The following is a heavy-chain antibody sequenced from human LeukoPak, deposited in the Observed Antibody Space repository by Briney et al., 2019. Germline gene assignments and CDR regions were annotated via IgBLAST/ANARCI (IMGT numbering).Heavy chain of an antibody. D-gene: IGHD5-24*01. CDR1: GFTFSSYW. V-gene: IGHV3-7*04. CDR3: ARETETANLDY. J-gene: IGHJ4*02. Sequence: GGSLRLSCTASGFTFSSYWMNWVRQAPGKGLEWVANIKQDGSEKYYVDSVKGRFTISRDNAKKSLYLQMNSLRAEDTAVYYCARETETANLDYWGQGTLVTVSS. CDR2: IKQDGSEK.